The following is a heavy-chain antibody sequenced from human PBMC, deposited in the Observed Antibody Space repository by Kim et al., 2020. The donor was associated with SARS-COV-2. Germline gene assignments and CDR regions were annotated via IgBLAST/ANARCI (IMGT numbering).Heavy chain of an antibody. D-gene: IGHD6-13*01. V-gene: IGHV4-34*01. CDR2: INHSGST. J-gene: IGHJ5*02. Sequence: SETLSLTCAVYGGSFSGYYWSWIRQPPGKGLEWIGEINHSGSTNYNPSLKSRVTISVDTSKNQFSLKLSSVTAADTAVYYCARGGGRGSSWFNPTPLDPWGQGTLVTVSS. CDR3: ARGGGRGSSWFNPTPLDP. CDR1: GGSFSGYY.